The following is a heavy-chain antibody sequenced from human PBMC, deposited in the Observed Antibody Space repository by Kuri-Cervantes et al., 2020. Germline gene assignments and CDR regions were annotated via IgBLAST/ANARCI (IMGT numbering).Heavy chain of an antibody. Sequence: SVKVSCKASGFTFTSSAVQWVRQARGQRLEWIGWIVVGSGNTNYAQKFQERVTITRDMSTSTAYMELSSLRSEDTAVYYCARASLGGYYFDYWGQGTLVTVSS. CDR3: ARASLGGYYFDY. CDR2: IVVGSGNT. V-gene: IGHV1-58*01. CDR1: GFTFTSSA. D-gene: IGHD3-10*01. J-gene: IGHJ4*02.